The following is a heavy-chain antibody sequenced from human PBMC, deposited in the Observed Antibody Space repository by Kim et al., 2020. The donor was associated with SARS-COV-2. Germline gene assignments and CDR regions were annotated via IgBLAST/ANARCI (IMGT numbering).Heavy chain of an antibody. V-gene: IGHV4-59*01. CDR3: ARDRGMTTVVTDPDAFDI. CDR2: IYYSGST. Sequence: SETLSLTCTVSGGSISSYYWSWIRQPPGKGLEWIGYIYYSGSTNYNPSLKSRVTISVDTSKNQFSLKLSSVTAADTAVYYCARDRGMTTVVTDPDAFDIWGQGTMVTVSS. J-gene: IGHJ3*02. CDR1: GGSISSYY. D-gene: IGHD4-17*01.